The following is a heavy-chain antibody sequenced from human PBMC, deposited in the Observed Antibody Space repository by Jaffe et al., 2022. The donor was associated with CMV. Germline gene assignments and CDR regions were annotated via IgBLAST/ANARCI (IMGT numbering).Heavy chain of an antibody. CDR2: IYPGDSDT. CDR3: AAGEIVGRIRVPDYYYYMDV. V-gene: IGHV5-51*01. Sequence: EVQLVQSGAEVKKPGESLKISCKGSGYSFTSYWIGWVRQMPGKGLEWMGIIYPGDSDTRYSPSFQGQVTISADKSISTAYLQWSSLKASDTAMYYCAAGEIVGRIRVPDYYYYMDVWGKGTTVTVSS. J-gene: IGHJ6*03. CDR1: GYSFTSYW. D-gene: IGHD3-10*01.